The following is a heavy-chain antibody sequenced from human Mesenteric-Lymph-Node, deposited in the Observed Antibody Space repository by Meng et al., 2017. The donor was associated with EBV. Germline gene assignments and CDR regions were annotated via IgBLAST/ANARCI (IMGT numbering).Heavy chain of an antibody. CDR2: ITHSGRT. CDR3: ASRSSQSDY. V-gene: IGHV4-4*02. Sequence: VQLQVSGPGPAPPLGLLALTCAVYGASIRISRRRGWVWRPLGEAIEWIGEITHSGRTDYNPSLKRRVTISVDTCKTQFSLQMSSGTAVDTAVYYCASRSSQSDYWGQGTLVTVSS. J-gene: IGHJ4*02. CDR1: GASIRISRR.